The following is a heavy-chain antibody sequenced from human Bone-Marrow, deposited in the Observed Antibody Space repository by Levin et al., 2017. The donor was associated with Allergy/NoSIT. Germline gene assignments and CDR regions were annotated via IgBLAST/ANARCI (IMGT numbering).Heavy chain of an antibody. D-gene: IGHD1-14*01. J-gene: IGHJ3*02. V-gene: IGHV6-1*01. Sequence: LSLTCAISGDSLSSNGVAWNWIRQSPSRGLEWLGRTYYRSKWNTDYAPSVKSRITVTPDTSKSQFSLQLNSVIPEDTAVYYCARGRNNAFDIWGQGTIVTVSS. CDR2: TYYRSKWNT. CDR1: GDSLSSNGVA. CDR3: ARGRNNAFDI.